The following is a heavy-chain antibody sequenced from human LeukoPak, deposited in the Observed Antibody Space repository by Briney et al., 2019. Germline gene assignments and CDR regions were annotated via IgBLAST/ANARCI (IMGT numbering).Heavy chain of an antibody. Sequence: GASVKVSCKASGYTFTGYYMHWVRQAPGQGLEWMGWINPNSGGTNYAQKFQGRVTMTRDTSISTAYMELSRLRSDDTAVYYCARGGVVPAATTLFDYWGQGTLVTVSS. V-gene: IGHV1-2*02. CDR2: INPNSGGT. D-gene: IGHD2-2*01. CDR1: GYTFTGYY. J-gene: IGHJ4*02. CDR3: ARGGVVPAATTLFDY.